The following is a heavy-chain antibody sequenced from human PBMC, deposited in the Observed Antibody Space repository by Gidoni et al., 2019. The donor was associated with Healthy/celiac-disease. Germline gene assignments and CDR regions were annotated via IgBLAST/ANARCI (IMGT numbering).Heavy chain of an antibody. CDR1: GGTFRRYA. V-gene: IGHV1-69*01. J-gene: IGHJ6*02. CDR3: ARASSYDILTGYYYYYGMDV. D-gene: IGHD3-9*01. Sequence: QVQLVQSGAEVKKPGSPVKVSCKASGGTFRRYAIRWVRQAPGQGLEWMGGIVPTIGTANYAQKFQGRVTITADESTSTAYMELSSLRSEDTAVYYCARASSYDILTGYYYYYGMDVWGQGTTVTVSS. CDR2: IVPTIGTA.